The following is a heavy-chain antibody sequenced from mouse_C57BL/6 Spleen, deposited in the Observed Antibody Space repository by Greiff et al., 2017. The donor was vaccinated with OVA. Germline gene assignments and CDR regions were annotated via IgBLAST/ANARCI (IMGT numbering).Heavy chain of an antibody. CDR1: GFSLTSYG. V-gene: IGHV2-5*01. CDR3: AKRYDYDDAMDY. CDR2: LWRGGST. D-gene: IGHD2-4*01. J-gene: IGHJ4*01. Sequence: VQRVESGPGLVQPSQSLSITCTVSGFSLTSYGVHWVRQSPGKGLEWLGVLWRGGSTDYNAAFMSSLSITKYNSMSQVFFKMNSLQADDTAIYNCAKRYDYDDAMDYWGQGTSVTVSS.